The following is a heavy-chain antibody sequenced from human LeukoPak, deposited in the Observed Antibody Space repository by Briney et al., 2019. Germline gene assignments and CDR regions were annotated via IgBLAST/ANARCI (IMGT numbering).Heavy chain of an antibody. V-gene: IGHV3-74*01. CDR3: ARRSSLDY. J-gene: IGHJ4*02. Sequence: GGSRRLSCAASGFTFSSYWMHWVRQAPGKGLGWVSRINSDGRSTIYADSVKGRFTISRDNAKHSLYLQMNSLRAEHTAVYYCARRSSLDYWGQGTLVTVSS. CDR2: INSDGRST. CDR1: GFTFSSYW.